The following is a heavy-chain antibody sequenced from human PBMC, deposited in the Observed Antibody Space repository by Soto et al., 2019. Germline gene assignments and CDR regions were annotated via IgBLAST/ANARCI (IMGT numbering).Heavy chain of an antibody. CDR1: GFTFSSYA. CDR3: AKDRAAAGPGAYYYGMDV. CDR2: ISGSGGST. D-gene: IGHD6-13*01. Sequence: PGGSLRLSCAASGFTFSSYAMSWVRQAPGKGLEWVSAISGSGGSTDYADSVKGRFTISRDNSKNTLYLQMNSLRAEDTAVYYCAKDRAAAGPGAYYYGMDVWGQGTTVTVSS. J-gene: IGHJ6*02. V-gene: IGHV3-23*01.